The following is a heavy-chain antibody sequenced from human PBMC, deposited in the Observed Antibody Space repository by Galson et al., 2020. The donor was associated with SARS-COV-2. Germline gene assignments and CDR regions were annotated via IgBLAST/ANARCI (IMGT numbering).Heavy chain of an antibody. J-gene: IGHJ4*02. CDR3: ARAAQTYYDFWSGYYNAPHFDY. CDR1: GGSISSYY. Sequence: SETLSLTCTVSGGSISSYYWSWIRQPPGTGLEWIGYIYYSGSTNYNPSPKSRVTISVATSKNQFSLKLSSVTAADTAVYYCARAAQTYYDFWSGYYNAPHFDYWGQGTLVAVSS. D-gene: IGHD3-3*01. CDR2: IYYSGST. V-gene: IGHV4-59*01.